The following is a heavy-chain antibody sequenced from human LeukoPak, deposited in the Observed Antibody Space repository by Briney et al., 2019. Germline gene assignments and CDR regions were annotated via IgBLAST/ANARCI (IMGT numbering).Heavy chain of an antibody. J-gene: IGHJ6*02. D-gene: IGHD3-3*01. CDR2: INPSGGST. CDR1: GYTFTSYY. Sequence: GGSVTVSCKASGYTFTSYYMHWVRQAPGQGVEWMGIINPSGGSTSYAQKFQGRVTMTRDTSTSIVYMELSSLRSEDTAVYYCARALESLLWSMDVWGQGTTVTVSS. V-gene: IGHV1-46*01. CDR3: ARALESLLWSMDV.